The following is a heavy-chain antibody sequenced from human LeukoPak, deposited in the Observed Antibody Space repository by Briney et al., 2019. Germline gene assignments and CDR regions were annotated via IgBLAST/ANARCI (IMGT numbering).Heavy chain of an antibody. D-gene: IGHD2-2*01. CDR2: ISAYNGNT. Sequence: GASVKVSCKASGYTFTSYGISWVRQAPGQGLECMGWISAYNGNTNYAQKLQGRVTMTTDTSTSTAYMELRSLRSDDTAVYYCARGHHCSSTSCYLMSYYYGMDVWGQGTTVTVSS. J-gene: IGHJ6*02. V-gene: IGHV1-18*01. CDR1: GYTFTSYG. CDR3: ARGHHCSSTSCYLMSYYYGMDV.